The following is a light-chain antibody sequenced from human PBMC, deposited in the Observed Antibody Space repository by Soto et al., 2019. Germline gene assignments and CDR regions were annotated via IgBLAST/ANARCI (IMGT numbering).Light chain of an antibody. Sequence: EIVMTQSPATLSVSPGERATLSCRASQSVSTNLAWYRQKPGQPPRLLIYGASTRATGIPARFSGSGSGTEFTLTISNLQSEDFAVYYCQQYNDWQTFGQGTKVETK. CDR2: GAS. J-gene: IGKJ1*01. CDR3: QQYNDWQT. CDR1: QSVSTN. V-gene: IGKV3-15*01.